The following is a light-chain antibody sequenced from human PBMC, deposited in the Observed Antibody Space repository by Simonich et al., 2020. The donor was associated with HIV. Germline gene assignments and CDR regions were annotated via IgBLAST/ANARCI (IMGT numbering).Light chain of an antibody. CDR3: QQRSNWPSMYT. V-gene: IGKV3-11*01. Sequence: EIVMTQSPATLSVSPGERPTLSCRASQSVSSNLAWYQQKPGQAPRLLIYDASNRATGIPARFSGSGSGTDFTLTISSLEPEDFAVYYCQQRSNWPSMYTFGQGTKLEIK. CDR1: QSVSSN. CDR2: DAS. J-gene: IGKJ2*01.